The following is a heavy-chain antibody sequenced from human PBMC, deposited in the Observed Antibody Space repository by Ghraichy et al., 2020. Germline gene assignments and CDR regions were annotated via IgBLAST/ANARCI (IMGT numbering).Heavy chain of an antibody. CDR2: ISSSSSYI. CDR1: GFTFSSYS. V-gene: IGHV3-21*01. Sequence: GGSLSLSCAASGFTFSSYSMNWVRQAPGKGLEWVSSISSSSSYIYYADSVKGRFTISRDNAKYSLYLQMNSLRAEDTAVYYCASHGTTVTLYWGQGTLVTVSS. J-gene: IGHJ4*02. CDR3: ASHGTTVTLY. D-gene: IGHD4-17*01.